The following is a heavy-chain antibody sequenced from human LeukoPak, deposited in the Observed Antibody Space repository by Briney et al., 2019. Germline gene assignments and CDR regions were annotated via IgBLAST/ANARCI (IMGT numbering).Heavy chain of an antibody. CDR2: IHYSGST. J-gene: IGHJ5*02. D-gene: IGHD3-10*01. Sequence: SETLSLTCTVSGGSISSYYWSWIRQPPGKGLEWIGYIHYSGSTHYNPSLKSRVTISVDTSKNQVSLKLRSVTAADTAVYYCAREVHYYGSGTYFFWFDPWGQGTLVTVSS. V-gene: IGHV4-59*01. CDR1: GGSISSYY. CDR3: AREVHYYGSGTYFFWFDP.